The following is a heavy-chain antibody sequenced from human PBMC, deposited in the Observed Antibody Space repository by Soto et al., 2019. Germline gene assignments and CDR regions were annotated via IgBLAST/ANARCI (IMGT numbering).Heavy chain of an antibody. V-gene: IGHV3-30-3*01. CDR1: GFTFSSYA. J-gene: IGHJ4*02. Sequence: QVQLVESGGGVVQPGRSLRLSCAASGFTFSSYAMHWVRQAPGKGLEWVAVISYDGSNKYYADSVKGRFTISRDNSKNKLYLQMNSRRAEETAVYYCTRDVATIQLDYWGQGTLVTVSS. CDR2: ISYDGSNK. D-gene: IGHD5-18*01. CDR3: TRDVATIQLDY.